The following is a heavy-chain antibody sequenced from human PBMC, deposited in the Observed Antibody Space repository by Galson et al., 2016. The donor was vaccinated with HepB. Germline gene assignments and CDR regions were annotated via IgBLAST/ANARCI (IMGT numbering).Heavy chain of an antibody. CDR1: GGSTDEYF. CDR2: IDYTGTT. J-gene: IGHJ4*02. V-gene: IGHV4-59*01. Sequence: SETLSLTCEVSGGSTDEYFWHWIRQSPGKGLEWIGYIDYTGTTSYSPSLRRRVTISLDTAQRQFSLTLTSVTAGDTALYFCATDGGQGELGGFFASWGQGTLVTVSS. D-gene: IGHD1-7*01. CDR3: ATDGGQGELGGFFAS.